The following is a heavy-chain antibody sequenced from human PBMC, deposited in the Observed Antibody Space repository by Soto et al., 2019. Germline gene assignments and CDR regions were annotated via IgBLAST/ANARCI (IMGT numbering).Heavy chain of an antibody. CDR2: SISGGNT. CDR3: AKAPASDCNSGACSLRS. Sequence: EVQLLESGGGLVQPGGSLRLSCAASGFTFSNYGMSWVRQAPGQGLELVSSISGGNTFYAGSVKGRFTISRDNSKNTLYLQMNSLTAADTAVYYCAKAPASDCNSGACSLRSWGQGTLVTVSS. V-gene: IGHV3-23*01. CDR1: GFTFSNYG. D-gene: IGHD2-21*01. J-gene: IGHJ5*02.